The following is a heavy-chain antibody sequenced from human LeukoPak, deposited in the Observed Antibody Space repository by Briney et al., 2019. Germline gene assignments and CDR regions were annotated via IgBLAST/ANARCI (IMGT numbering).Heavy chain of an antibody. D-gene: IGHD5-18*01. Sequence: PGGSLRLSCVASGFTFSSYWMSWVRQAPGKGLEWVANIKQDGSDKYYVDSVKGRFTISRDNAKNSLYLQMNSLRAEDTAVYYCARDRRAGYSYGYDYWGQGTLVTVSS. V-gene: IGHV3-7*01. J-gene: IGHJ4*02. CDR2: IKQDGSDK. CDR1: GFTFSSYW. CDR3: ARDRRAGYSYGYDY.